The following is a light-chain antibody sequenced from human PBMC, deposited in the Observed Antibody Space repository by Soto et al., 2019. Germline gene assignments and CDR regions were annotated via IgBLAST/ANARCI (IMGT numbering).Light chain of an antibody. Sequence: DIQLTQSPSVLSASVGDRVTITCRASQGIAGYLAWYQQEAGKAPKLLIYAASTLQSGVPSRFSGSGSGTEFTLTINSLQPEDFATYYCQHLNSYPLFGQGTKLEIK. CDR1: QGIAGY. V-gene: IGKV1-9*01. J-gene: IGKJ2*01. CDR3: QHLNSYPL. CDR2: AAS.